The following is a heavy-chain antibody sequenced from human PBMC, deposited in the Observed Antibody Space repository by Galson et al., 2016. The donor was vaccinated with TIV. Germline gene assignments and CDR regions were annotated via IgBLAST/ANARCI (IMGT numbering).Heavy chain of an antibody. D-gene: IGHD4-17*01. J-gene: IGHJ6*02. Sequence: TCAVSGYSIKSGYFWGWIRQPPGKGLQWIGSIYESGTTYSHPSLKSRLTMSVDTSKNHFSLKLSSVTAADTAVYYCIREGSTVTMHHYFGMDVWGQGTSVTVSS. CDR2: IYESGTT. CDR3: IREGSTVTMHHYFGMDV. V-gene: IGHV4-38-2*02. CDR1: GYSIKSGYF.